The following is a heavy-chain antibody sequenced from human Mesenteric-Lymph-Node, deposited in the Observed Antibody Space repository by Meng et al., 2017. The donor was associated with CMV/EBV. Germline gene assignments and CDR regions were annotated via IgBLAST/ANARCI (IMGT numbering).Heavy chain of an antibody. D-gene: IGHD2-2*01. J-gene: IGHJ4*02. CDR3: ARDYCNTTSCKNHDK. V-gene: IGHV3-23*03. CDR2: IYSGGSST. CDR1: GFTFSSYA. Sequence: GGSLRLSCAASGFTFSSYAMSWVRQAPGKGLEWVSVIYSGGSSTYYADSVKGRFTISRDNSKNTLYLEMNSLRAEDTAMYYCARDYCNTTSCKNHDKWGQGTLVTVSS.